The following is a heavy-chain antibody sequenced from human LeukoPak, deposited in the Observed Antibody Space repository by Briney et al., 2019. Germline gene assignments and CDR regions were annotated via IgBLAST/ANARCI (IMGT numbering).Heavy chain of an antibody. V-gene: IGHV3-7*01. CDR1: GFTFSSYW. J-gene: IGHJ4*02. D-gene: IGHD5-18*01. CDR3: ARGVQLWLPYFDY. Sequence: PGGSLRLSCAASGFTFSSYWMGWVRQAPGKGLEWVANIKQDGSEKYYVDSVKGRFTISRDNAKNSLYLQMNSLRAEDTAVYYCARGVQLWLPYFDYWGQGTLVTVSS. CDR2: IKQDGSEK.